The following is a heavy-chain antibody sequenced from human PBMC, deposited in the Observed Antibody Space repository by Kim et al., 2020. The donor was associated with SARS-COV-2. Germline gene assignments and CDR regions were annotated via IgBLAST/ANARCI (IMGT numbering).Heavy chain of an antibody. CDR2: INHSGST. CDR3: ARERRGSGSYQRRKTDDAFDI. Sequence: SETLSLTCAVYGGSFSGYYWSWIRQPPGKGLEWIGEINHSGSTNYNPSLKSRVTISVDTSKNQFSLKLSSVTAADTAVYYCARERRGSGSYQRRKTDDAFDIWGQGTMVTVSS. V-gene: IGHV4-34*01. J-gene: IGHJ3*02. D-gene: IGHD3-10*01. CDR1: GGSFSGYY.